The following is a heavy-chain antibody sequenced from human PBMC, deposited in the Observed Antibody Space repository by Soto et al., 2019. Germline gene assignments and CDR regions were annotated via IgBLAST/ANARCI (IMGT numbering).Heavy chain of an antibody. D-gene: IGHD3-16*01. J-gene: IGHJ4*02. V-gene: IGHV4-61*05. CDR2: IYYSATT. CDR3: AMAYYDYIGYSLNP. Sequence: SETLSLTCTVSGGSISSSSYYWGWIRQPPGKGLEWIGYIYYSATTNYNPSLKSRVTISVDTSKNQFSLKLSSVTAADTAVYYFAMAYYDYIGYSLNPGGLELLVTVSS. CDR1: GGSISSSSYY.